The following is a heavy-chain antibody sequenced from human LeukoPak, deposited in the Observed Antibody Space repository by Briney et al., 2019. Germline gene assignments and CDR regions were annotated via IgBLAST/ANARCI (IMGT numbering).Heavy chain of an antibody. Sequence: PSETLSLTCAVYGGSLRGYYWSWIRQPPGKGLEWIGEINHSGSTNYNPSLKSRVTISVDTSKNQFSLNLRSVTAADTAVYYCARVLAAAGNNWFDPWGQGTLVTVSS. CDR1: GGSLRGYY. J-gene: IGHJ5*02. CDR3: ARVLAAAGNNWFDP. CDR2: INHSGST. V-gene: IGHV4-34*01. D-gene: IGHD6-13*01.